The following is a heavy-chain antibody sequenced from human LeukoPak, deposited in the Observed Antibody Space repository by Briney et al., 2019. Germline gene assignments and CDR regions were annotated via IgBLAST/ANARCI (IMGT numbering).Heavy chain of an antibody. V-gene: IGHV1-69*13. CDR3: ASDSHAYGDSVDY. Sequence: ASVKVSCKASGGTFSSYAISWVRQAPGQGLEWMGGIIPIFGTANYAQKFQGRVTITADESTSTAYMELSSLRSEDTAVYYCASDSHAYGDSVDYWGQGTLVTVSS. D-gene: IGHD4-17*01. J-gene: IGHJ4*02. CDR1: GGTFSSYA. CDR2: IIPIFGTA.